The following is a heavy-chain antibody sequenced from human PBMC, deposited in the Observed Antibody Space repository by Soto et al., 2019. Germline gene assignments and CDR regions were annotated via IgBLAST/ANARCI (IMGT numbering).Heavy chain of an antibody. V-gene: IGHV3-66*01. J-gene: IGHJ1*01. CDR1: GFTVSSNY. Sequence: EVQLVESGGGLVQPGGSLRLSCAASGFTVSSNYMSWVRQAPGKGLEWVSVIYSGGGTYYADSVKGRFTISRDNSNNTLYLQMNSLRAEDTAVYYCARDLVGATTEYFQHWGQGTLVTVSS. D-gene: IGHD1-26*01. CDR3: ARDLVGATTEYFQH. CDR2: IYSGGGT.